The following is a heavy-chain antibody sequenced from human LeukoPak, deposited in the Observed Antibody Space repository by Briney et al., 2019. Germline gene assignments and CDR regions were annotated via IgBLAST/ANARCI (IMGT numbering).Heavy chain of an antibody. J-gene: IGHJ4*02. CDR3: ARSARRAWYYFDY. CDR2: IYYSGST. V-gene: IGHV4-59*01. Sequence: PSETLSLTCTVSGGSISSYYWSWIRQPPGKGLEWIGYIYYSGSTNYNPSLKSRVTISVDTSKNQFSLKLSSVTAADTAVYYCARSARRAWYYFDYWGQGTLVTVSS. D-gene: IGHD3-10*01. CDR1: GGSISSYY.